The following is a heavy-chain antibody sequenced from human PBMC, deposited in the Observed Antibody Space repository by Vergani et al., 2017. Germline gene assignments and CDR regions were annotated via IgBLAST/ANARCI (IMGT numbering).Heavy chain of an antibody. CDR3: ARGRYMTTVTRFDY. V-gene: IGHV4-38-2*02. D-gene: IGHD4-17*01. Sequence: QVQLQESGPGLVKPSENLSLTCTVSSYSISSGYYWGWIRQPPGKGLEWIGSIYHSGSTHYNPSLKSRVTISVDTSKNQFSLKLSSVTAADTAVYYCARGRYMTTVTRFDYWGQGTLVTVSS. J-gene: IGHJ4*02. CDR2: IYHSGST. CDR1: SYSISSGYY.